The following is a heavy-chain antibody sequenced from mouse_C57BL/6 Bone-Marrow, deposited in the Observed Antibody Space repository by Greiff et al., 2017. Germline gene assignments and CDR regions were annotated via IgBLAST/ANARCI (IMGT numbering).Heavy chain of an antibody. V-gene: IGHV1-11*01. D-gene: IGHD1-1*01. Sequence: VQLQQSGAELASPGASVTLSCKASGYTFTDHIMNWVKKRPGQGLEWIGRIYPVSGETNYNQKFMGKATFSVDRSSSTVYMVLNSLTSEDPAVYDGAALIYYSGSSYEAAGYFTYWGQGTTLTVSS. J-gene: IGHJ2*01. CDR3: AALIYYSGSSYEAAGYFTY. CDR2: IYPVSGET. CDR1: GYTFTDHI.